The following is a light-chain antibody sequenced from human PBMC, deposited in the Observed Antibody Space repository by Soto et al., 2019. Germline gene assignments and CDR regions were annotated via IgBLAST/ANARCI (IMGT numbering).Light chain of an antibody. V-gene: IGKV3-11*01. Sequence: EIGLTQSPATLSLSPGERATLSCRTSQGVSSYLAWYQQKPGQAPRLLIYDASNRATGIPARFSGSGSGADFTLTISSLEPEDFAVYYYQQRSNWLYTFGQGTKLEIK. CDR1: QGVSSY. J-gene: IGKJ2*01. CDR2: DAS. CDR3: QQRSNWLYT.